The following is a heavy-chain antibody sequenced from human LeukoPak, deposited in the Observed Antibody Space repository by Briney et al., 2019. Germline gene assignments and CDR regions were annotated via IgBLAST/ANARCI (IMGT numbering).Heavy chain of an antibody. CDR3: SRSGNSGLLGY. Sequence: GGSLRLSCDASGFTFSSYAMHWLRQAPGKGLEWVAVISYDESNKYYADSVKGRFTISRDNSKNTLYVQMNSLRPEDTAVYYCSRSGNSGLLGYWGQGTLVTVSS. CDR2: ISYDESNK. V-gene: IGHV3-30*04. CDR1: GFTFSSYA. D-gene: IGHD2/OR15-2a*01. J-gene: IGHJ4*02.